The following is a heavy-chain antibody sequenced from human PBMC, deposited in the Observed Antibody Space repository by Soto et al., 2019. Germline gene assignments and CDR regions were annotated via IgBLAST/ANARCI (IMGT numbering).Heavy chain of an antibody. CDR3: ARERNEWFGESAGHNWFDP. CDR1: GYTFTGYY. D-gene: IGHD3-10*01. V-gene: IGHV1-2*04. J-gene: IGHJ5*02. Sequence: ASVKVSCKASGYTFTGYYMHWVRQVPGQGLEWMGWINPNSGGTNYAQKFQGWVTMTRDTSISKAYMELSRLGSDDTAVYYCARERNEWFGESAGHNWFDPWGQGTLVTVSS. CDR2: INPNSGGT.